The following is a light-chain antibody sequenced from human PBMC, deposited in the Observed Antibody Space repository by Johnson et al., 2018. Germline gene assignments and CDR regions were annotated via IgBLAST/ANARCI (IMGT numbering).Light chain of an antibody. Sequence: QSVLTQPPSVSAAPGQKVTISCSGISSNIGNNYVSWYQQLPGTAPKLLIYENNKRPSGIPDRFSGSKSGTSATLGITGLQTGAEADYYCGTWDSRLSAGNVFGPGTKVTVL. CDR2: ENN. CDR3: GTWDSRLSAGNV. J-gene: IGLJ1*01. V-gene: IGLV1-51*02. CDR1: SSNIGNNY.